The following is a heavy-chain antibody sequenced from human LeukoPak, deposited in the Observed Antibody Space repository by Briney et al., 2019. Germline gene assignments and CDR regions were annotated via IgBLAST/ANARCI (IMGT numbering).Heavy chain of an antibody. J-gene: IGHJ3*02. CDR2: IKEDGTVK. CDR1: GFTFSRHW. V-gene: IGHV3-7*02. Sequence: PGGSLRLSCAASGFTFSRHWMSWVRQAPGKGLEWVANIKEDGTVKYYVESVKGRFTISRDNSKNTLYLQMHSLRVEDTAVYYCARAAAFGSGSYSRDAYDIWGQGTMVTVSS. CDR3: ARAAAFGSGSYSRDAYDI. D-gene: IGHD3-10*01.